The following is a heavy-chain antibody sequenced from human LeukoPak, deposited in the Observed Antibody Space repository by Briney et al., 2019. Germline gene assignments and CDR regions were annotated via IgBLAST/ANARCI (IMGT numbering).Heavy chain of an antibody. D-gene: IGHD3-10*01. J-gene: IGHJ4*02. CDR3: AKGDGYGSGSYVPFDY. V-gene: IGHV3-30*02. CDR2: IRYDGSNK. CDR1: GFTFSSYG. Sequence: GGSLRLSCAASGFTFSSYGMHWVRQAPGKGLEWVAFIRYDGSNKYYADSVKGRFTISRDNSKNTLYLQMNSLRAEDTAVYYCAKGDGYGSGSYVPFDYWGQGTLVTVSS.